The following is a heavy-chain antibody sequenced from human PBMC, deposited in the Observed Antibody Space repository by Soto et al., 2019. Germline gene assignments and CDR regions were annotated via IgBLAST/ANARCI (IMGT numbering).Heavy chain of an antibody. CDR1: GGSFSGYY. J-gene: IGHJ4*02. D-gene: IGHD3-10*01. V-gene: IGHV4-34*01. CDR2: INHSGST. Sequence: QVQLQQWGAGLLKPSETLSLTCAVYGGSFSGYYWSWIRQPPGKGLEWIGKINHSGSTNYNPSLKSRVTISVDTSKNQFSLMLSSVTAADTAVYYFARGPYMVRGVKFDYWGQGALVTVSS. CDR3: ARGPYMVRGVKFDY.